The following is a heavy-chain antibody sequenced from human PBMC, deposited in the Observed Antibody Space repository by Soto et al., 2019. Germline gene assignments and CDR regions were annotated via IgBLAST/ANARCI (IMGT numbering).Heavy chain of an antibody. J-gene: IGHJ5*02. CDR1: GYSFSAYY. V-gene: IGHV1-2*06. Sequence: QVQLVQSGAEVKKPGASVRVSCQASGYSFSAYYINWVRQAPGQGLEWVGRINPNTGDTDYGQKFQGRVTMTRDTAINTAYIEPTRLRYGQPAVYFCARPPPPHRFDPRGQGTLVTVSS. CDR3: ARPPPPHRFDP. CDR2: INPNTGDT.